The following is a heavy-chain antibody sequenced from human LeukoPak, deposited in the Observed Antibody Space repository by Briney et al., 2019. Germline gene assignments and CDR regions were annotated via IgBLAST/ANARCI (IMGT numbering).Heavy chain of an antibody. J-gene: IGHJ5*02. D-gene: IGHD6-6*01. CDR1: GYSISSGYY. CDR2: IYYSGST. Sequence: PSETLSLACTVSGYSISSGYYWGWIRQPPGKGLEWIGSIYYSGSTHYNPSLKSRVTISVDTSKNQFSLKLSSVTAADTAVYYCARDLSSWFDPWGQGTLVTVSS. CDR3: ARDLSSWFDP. V-gene: IGHV4-38-2*02.